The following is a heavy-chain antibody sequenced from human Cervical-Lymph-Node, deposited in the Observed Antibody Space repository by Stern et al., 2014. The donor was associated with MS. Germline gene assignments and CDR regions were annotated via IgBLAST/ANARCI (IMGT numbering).Heavy chain of an antibody. V-gene: IGHV5-51*01. Sequence: EVQLVESGAEVRRPGESLKISCEGSGFNFAIHWIAWVRQMPGEGLEWMGIIYPDDSDTRYSQTFQGQVTIYADKSISTAYLQWNSLKASDTATYYCASPALSLYGMDVWGQGTTVIVSS. CDR1: GFNFAIHW. J-gene: IGHJ6*02. CDR3: ASPALSLYGMDV. CDR2: IYPDDSDT.